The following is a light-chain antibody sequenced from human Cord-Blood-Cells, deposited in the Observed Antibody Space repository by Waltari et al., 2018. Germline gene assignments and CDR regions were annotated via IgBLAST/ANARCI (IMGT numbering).Light chain of an antibody. Sequence: PGQRVTISCTGSSSNIGAGYDVHWYQQLPGTAPKLLIYGNSNRPSGVPDRFSGSKSGTSASLAITGLQAEDEADYYCCSYAGSSTWVFGGGTKLTVL. J-gene: IGLJ3*02. V-gene: IGLV1-40*01. CDR1: SSNIGAGYD. CDR2: GNS. CDR3: CSYAGSSTWV.